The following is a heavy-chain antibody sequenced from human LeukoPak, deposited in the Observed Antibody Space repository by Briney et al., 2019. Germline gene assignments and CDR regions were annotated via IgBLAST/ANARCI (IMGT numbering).Heavy chain of an antibody. V-gene: IGHV4-4*07. Sequence: SETLSLTCTVSGASLSSYYWSWIRQPAGKGLEGIGRIYSSGSTNYNPSLRSRVTMSVDTSKSQFSLRLSSVTAADTAIYYSAREARTGAYEGYWGQGILVTVSS. D-gene: IGHD4-17*01. CDR1: GASLSSYY. J-gene: IGHJ4*02. CDR2: IYSSGST. CDR3: AREARTGAYEGY.